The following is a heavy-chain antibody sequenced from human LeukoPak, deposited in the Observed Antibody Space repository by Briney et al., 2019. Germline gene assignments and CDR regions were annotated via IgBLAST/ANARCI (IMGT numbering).Heavy chain of an antibody. CDR3: ARDYGDYSFPDY. Sequence: PGGSLRLSCAASGFTFSGYAMNWVRQAPGKGLEWVSCISSTSNYIYYADSVRGRFAISRDNARNSLSLQMNSLTPEDTAVYYCARDYGDYSFPDYWGQGTLVTVSS. D-gene: IGHD4-17*01. J-gene: IGHJ4*02. CDR2: ISSTSNYI. V-gene: IGHV3-21*01. CDR1: GFTFSGYA.